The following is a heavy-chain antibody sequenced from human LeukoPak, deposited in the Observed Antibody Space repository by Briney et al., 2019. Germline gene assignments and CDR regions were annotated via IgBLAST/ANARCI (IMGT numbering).Heavy chain of an antibody. D-gene: IGHD1-26*01. CDR2: ISYDGSNK. Sequence: GRSLRLSCAASGFTFSSYAMHWVRQAPGKGLEWVAVISYDGSNKYYADSVKGRFTISRDNSKNTLYLQMNSLRAEDTAVYYCAKSTGIVGATEAFDIWGQGTMVTVSS. CDR1: GFTFSSYA. V-gene: IGHV3-30-3*01. CDR3: AKSTGIVGATEAFDI. J-gene: IGHJ3*02.